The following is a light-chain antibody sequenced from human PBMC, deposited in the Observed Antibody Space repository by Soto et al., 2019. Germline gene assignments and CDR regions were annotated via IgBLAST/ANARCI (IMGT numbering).Light chain of an antibody. CDR1: QGISTW. CDR3: QQVSSFPLT. V-gene: IGKV1-12*01. CDR2: GAS. J-gene: IGKJ4*01. Sequence: QMTQSPSSLSSSVGDRVNITCRASQGISTWLAWYQQKPGKAPKLLIHGASSLQSGVPSRFSGSGSGTEVTLTISSLQPEDFATYSCQQVSSFPLTFGGGTMVEIK.